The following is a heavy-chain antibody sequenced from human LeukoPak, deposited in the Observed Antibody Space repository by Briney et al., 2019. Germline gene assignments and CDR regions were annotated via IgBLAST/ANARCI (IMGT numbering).Heavy chain of an antibody. CDR1: GYTFSSYY. J-gene: IGHJ3*02. Sequence: VASVKVSFKASGYTFSSYYMHWVRQAPGQGLEWMGIINPSGGGTSYAQKFQGRVTMTGDTSTSTVHMDLSSLRSEDTAMYYCARGYYDTRGSAFDIWGQGTMVTVSS. CDR2: INPSGGGT. D-gene: IGHD3-22*01. V-gene: IGHV1-46*01. CDR3: ARGYYDTRGSAFDI.